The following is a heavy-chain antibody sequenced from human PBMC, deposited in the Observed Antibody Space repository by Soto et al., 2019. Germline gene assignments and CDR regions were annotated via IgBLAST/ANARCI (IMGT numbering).Heavy chain of an antibody. V-gene: IGHV3-23*01. CDR2: INAGGGNT. D-gene: IGHD2-21*02. Sequence: EVQLLESGGGLVQPGGSLRLSCAASGFTFSNYAMTWVRQAPGKGLEYVSSINAGGGNTYYAESVKGRFTISRDNSKNALYLQMNSLRAEDTAVYYCAKDIRGGDCDWGQGTLVTVSS. J-gene: IGHJ4*02. CDR1: GFTFSNYA. CDR3: AKDIRGGDCD.